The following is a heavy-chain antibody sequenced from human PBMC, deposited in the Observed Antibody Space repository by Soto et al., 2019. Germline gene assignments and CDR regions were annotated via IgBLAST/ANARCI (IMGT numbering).Heavy chain of an antibody. D-gene: IGHD6-13*01. CDR3: ARGVPNTAYSSSWYENWFDP. V-gene: IGHV4-59*01. CDR2: IYYSSST. J-gene: IGHJ5*02. Sequence: PSETLSLTCTVSGGSINDYYWNWIRKPPGKGLEWLGYIYYSSSTNYSPALTSRVTISVDTSTNQFSLNVNSVTAADTAVYYCARGVPNTAYSSSWYENWFDPWGQGTLVTVSS. CDR1: GGSINDYY.